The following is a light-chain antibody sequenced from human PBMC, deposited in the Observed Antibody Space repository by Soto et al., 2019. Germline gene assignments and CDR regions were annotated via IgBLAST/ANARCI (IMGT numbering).Light chain of an antibody. CDR1: SSNIGANYD. J-gene: IGLJ1*01. V-gene: IGLV1-40*01. Sequence: QSVLTQPPSVSGAPGQRVTISCTGSSSNIGANYDVHWYQHRPGTAPKLLIFGNNNRPSGVPDRISGSKSGTSASLPITGLQAEDEADYYCQSYDSSLSGYVFGTGTKVTVL. CDR3: QSYDSSLSGYV. CDR2: GNN.